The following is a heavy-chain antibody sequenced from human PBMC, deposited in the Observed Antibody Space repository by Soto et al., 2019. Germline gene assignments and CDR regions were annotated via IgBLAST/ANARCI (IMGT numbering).Heavy chain of an antibody. V-gene: IGHV1-3*01. CDR3: ARGSLYGDRIAYFDY. CDR1: GYTFTSYA. J-gene: IGHJ4*02. D-gene: IGHD4-17*01. CDR2: INAGNGNT. Sequence: ASVKVSCKASGYTFTSYAMHWVRQAPGQRLEWMGRINAGNGNTKYSQKFQGRVTITRDTSTSTAYMELSSLRSDDTAVYYCARGSLYGDRIAYFDYWGQGTLVTVSS.